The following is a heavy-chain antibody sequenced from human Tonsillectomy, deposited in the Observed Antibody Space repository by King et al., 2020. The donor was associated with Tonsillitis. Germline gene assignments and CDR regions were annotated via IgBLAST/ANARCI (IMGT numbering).Heavy chain of an antibody. CDR1: GGSISSGSYY. Sequence: QLQESGPGLVKPSQTLSLTCTVSGGSISSGSYYWSWIRQPAGKGLEWIGRIYTSGSTNYKPSLKSRVTISVDTSKNQFSLKLSPVTAADTAVYYCASSRKYSSGWYYYYYYMDVWGKGTTVTVSS. J-gene: IGHJ6*03. V-gene: IGHV4-61*02. D-gene: IGHD6-19*01. CDR3: ASSRKYSSGWYYYYYYMDV. CDR2: IYTSGST.